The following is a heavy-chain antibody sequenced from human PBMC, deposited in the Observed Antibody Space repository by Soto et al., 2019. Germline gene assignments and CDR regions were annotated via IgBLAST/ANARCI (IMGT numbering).Heavy chain of an antibody. J-gene: IGHJ5*02. Sequence: QLQLQESGPGLVKPSETLSLTRTVSGGSISSSSYYWGWIRQPPGKELEWIGSIYYSGSTNYNPSLNSLATISVNTAKNQYSRQLSSVTAADTAVYYGASLSCTYRSWFDPWGQETLVTVSS. D-gene: IGHD2-2*01. CDR2: IYYSGST. V-gene: IGHV4-39*01. CDR3: ASLSCTYRSWFDP. CDR1: GGSISSSSYY.